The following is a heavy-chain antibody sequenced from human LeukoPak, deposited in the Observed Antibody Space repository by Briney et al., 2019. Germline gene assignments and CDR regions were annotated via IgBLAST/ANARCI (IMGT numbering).Heavy chain of an antibody. Sequence: SETLSLTCTVSGYSISSGYYWGWIRQPPGKGLEWIVSIYHSGSTYYNPSLKSRVTISVDTSKNQFSLKLSSVTAADTTVYYCARSTYYYESSGYYSYWYFDLWGRGTLVTVSS. CDR3: ARSTYYYESSGYYSYWYFDL. J-gene: IGHJ2*01. V-gene: IGHV4-38-2*02. CDR1: GYSISSGYY. D-gene: IGHD3-22*01. CDR2: IYHSGST.